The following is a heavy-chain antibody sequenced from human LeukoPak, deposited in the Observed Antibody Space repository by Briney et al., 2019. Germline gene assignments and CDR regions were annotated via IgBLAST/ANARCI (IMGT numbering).Heavy chain of an antibody. J-gene: IGHJ6*02. V-gene: IGHV1-2*02. CDR3: ARGYYDSSGYYWTYYYYYGMDV. D-gene: IGHD3-22*01. CDR1: GYTFTSYG. CDR2: INPNSGGT. Sequence: ASVKVSCKASGYTFTSYGISWVRQAPGQGLEWMGWINPNSGGTNYAQKFQGRVTMTRDTSISTAYMELSRLRSDDTAVYYCARGYYDSSGYYWTYYYYYGMDVWGQGTTVTVSS.